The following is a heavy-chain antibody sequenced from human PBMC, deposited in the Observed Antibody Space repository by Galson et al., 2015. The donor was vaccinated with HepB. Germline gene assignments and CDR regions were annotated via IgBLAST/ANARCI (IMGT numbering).Heavy chain of an antibody. J-gene: IGHJ4*02. Sequence: PALVTPTQTLTLTCTFSGFSLSTRGVGVGWIRQPPGKALEWLAAIYWHDDKHYSPSLKSRLTITKDTSKNQVVLTMTNMDPVDTATYYCGHFYDFASYWGQGTLVTVSS. CDR1: GFSLSTRGVG. CDR3: GHFYDFASY. CDR2: IYWHDDK. V-gene: IGHV2-5*01. D-gene: IGHD3-3*01.